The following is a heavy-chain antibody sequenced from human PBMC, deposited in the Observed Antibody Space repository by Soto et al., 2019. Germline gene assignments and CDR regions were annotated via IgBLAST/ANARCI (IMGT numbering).Heavy chain of an antibody. CDR3: ARQDVVVVAATPDWFDP. J-gene: IGHJ5*02. V-gene: IGHV4-39*01. CDR2: IYYSGST. CDR1: GGSISSSSYY. D-gene: IGHD2-15*01. Sequence: SETLSLTCTVSGGSISSSSYYWGWIRQPPGKGLEWIGSIYYSGSTYYNPSLKSRVTISVDTSKIQFSLKLSSVTAADTAVYYCARQDVVVVAATPDWFDPRGQGTLVTVSS.